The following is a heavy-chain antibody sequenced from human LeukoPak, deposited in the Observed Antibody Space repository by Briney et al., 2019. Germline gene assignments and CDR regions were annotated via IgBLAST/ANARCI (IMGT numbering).Heavy chain of an antibody. CDR1: GFTFSSYW. J-gene: IGHJ3*02. CDR3: AREWSSLQLWPHDAFDI. Sequence: QAGGSLRLSCAASGFTFSSYWMSWVRQAPGEGLEWVANIKQDGSEKYYVDSVKGRFTISRDNAKNSLYLQMNSLRAEDTAVYYCAREWSSLQLWPHDAFDIWGQGTMVTVSS. V-gene: IGHV3-7*01. D-gene: IGHD5-18*01. CDR2: IKQDGSEK.